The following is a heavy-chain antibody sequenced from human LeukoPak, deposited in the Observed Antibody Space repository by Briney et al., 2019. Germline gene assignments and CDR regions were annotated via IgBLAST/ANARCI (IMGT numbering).Heavy chain of an antibody. V-gene: IGHV4-34*01. D-gene: IGHD3-22*01. CDR3: ARVYYYDSSGFDRRTYYFDY. Sequence: SETLSLTCTVSGVSISSYYWSWIRQPPGKGLEWIGEINHSGSTNYNPSLKSRVTISVDTSKNQFSLKLSSVTAADTAVYYCARVYYYDSSGFDRRTYYFDYWGQGTLVTVSS. J-gene: IGHJ4*02. CDR2: INHSGST. CDR1: GVSISSYY.